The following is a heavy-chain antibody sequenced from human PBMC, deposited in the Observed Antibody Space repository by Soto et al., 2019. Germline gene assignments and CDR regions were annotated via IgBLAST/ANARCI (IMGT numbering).Heavy chain of an antibody. Sequence: SVKVSCKASGGTFSSYAISWVRQAPGQGLEWMGGIIPIFGTANYAQKFQGRVTITADESTSTAYMELSSLRSEDTAVYYCARDPGIVGAAANDYWGQGTLVTVSS. CDR3: ARDPGIVGAAANDY. CDR1: GGTFSSYA. D-gene: IGHD1-26*01. CDR2: IIPIFGTA. V-gene: IGHV1-69*13. J-gene: IGHJ4*02.